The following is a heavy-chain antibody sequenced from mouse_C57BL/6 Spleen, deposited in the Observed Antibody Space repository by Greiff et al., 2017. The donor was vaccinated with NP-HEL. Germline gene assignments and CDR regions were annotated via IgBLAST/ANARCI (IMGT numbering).Heavy chain of an antibody. V-gene: IGHV1-53*01. Sequence: VQLQQPGTELVKPGASVKLSCKASGYTFTSYWMHWVKQRPGQGLEWIGNINPSNGGTNYNEKFKSKATLTVDKSSSTAYMQLSSLTSEDSAVYYCARSAYYRGGYFDYWGQGTTLTVSS. CDR1: GYTFTSYW. J-gene: IGHJ2*01. CDR2: INPSNGGT. CDR3: ARSAYYRGGYFDY. D-gene: IGHD2-14*01.